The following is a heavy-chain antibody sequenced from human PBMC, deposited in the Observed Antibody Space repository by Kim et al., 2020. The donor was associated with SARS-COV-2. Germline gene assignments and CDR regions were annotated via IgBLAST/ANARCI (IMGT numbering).Heavy chain of an antibody. CDR1: GFTFSSYA. D-gene: IGHD3-16*01. V-gene: IGHV3-30*04. Sequence: GGSLRLSCAASGFTFSSYAMHWVRQAPGKGLEWVAVISYDGSNKYYADSVKGRFTISRDNSKNTLYLQMNSLRAEDTAVYYCASGEQTITSTEPPWGYWGQGTLVTVSS. CDR2: ISYDGSNK. CDR3: ASGEQTITSTEPPWGY. J-gene: IGHJ4*02.